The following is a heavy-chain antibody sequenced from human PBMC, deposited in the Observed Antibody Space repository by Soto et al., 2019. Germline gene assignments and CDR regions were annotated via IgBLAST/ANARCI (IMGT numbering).Heavy chain of an antibody. J-gene: IGHJ4*02. Sequence: QVQLVQSGAEVKKPGASVKVSCKASGYTFKSYAMHWVRQAPGQRLEWMGWINGGNGNTKYSQKFQGRVTITRDTSASTAYMELSSLRSEDTAVYYCARSVGVRGVVTFDYWGQGTLVTVSS. CDR2: INGGNGNT. CDR3: ARSVGVRGVVTFDY. D-gene: IGHD3-10*01. CDR1: GYTFKSYA. V-gene: IGHV1-3*01.